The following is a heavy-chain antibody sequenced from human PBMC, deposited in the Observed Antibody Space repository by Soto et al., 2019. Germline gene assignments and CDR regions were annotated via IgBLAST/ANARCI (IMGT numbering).Heavy chain of an antibody. CDR3: ASSSGNNYGVGTNYYFDY. CDR2: IIPIFGTA. V-gene: IGHV1-69*06. J-gene: IGHJ4*02. Sequence: QVQLVQSGAEVKKPGSSVKVSCKTSGSTFSTCSIVWVRQAPGEGLEWMGGIIPIFGTANYAQKFQDRVTITADKSTNTAFMELSSLKSEDTAMYFCASSSGNNYGVGTNYYFDYWGQGTLVTVSS. D-gene: IGHD1-26*01. CDR1: GSTFSTCS.